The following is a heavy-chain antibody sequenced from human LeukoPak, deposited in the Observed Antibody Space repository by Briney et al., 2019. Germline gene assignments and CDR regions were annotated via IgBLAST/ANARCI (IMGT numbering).Heavy chain of an antibody. D-gene: IGHD6-19*01. V-gene: IGHV3-43*02. J-gene: IGHJ4*02. CDR3: AKDKDSSGRFGYYFDY. CDR2: ISGVGGST. CDR1: GFTFDDCA. Sequence: PGGSLRLSCAASGFTFDDCAMHWVRQAPGKGLEWVSLISGVGGSTFYADSVKGLFTISRDNSKNSLYLQMNSLRNEATALYYCAKDKDSSGRFGYYFDYWGQGALVTVSS.